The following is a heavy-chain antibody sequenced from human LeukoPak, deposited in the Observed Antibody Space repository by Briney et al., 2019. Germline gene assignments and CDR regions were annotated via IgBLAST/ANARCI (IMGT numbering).Heavy chain of an antibody. J-gene: IGHJ4*02. V-gene: IGHV5-51*01. CDR1: GDSFTNYW. CDR2: IYPGDSDT. D-gene: IGHD4-17*01. CDR3: ARFSVQNYGVGPDY. Sequence: GESLKISCKGSGDSFTNYWIGWVRQMPGKGLEWMGIIYPGDSDTRYSPSFQGQVTFSADKSIGTAYLQWNSLEASDTAIYHCARFSVQNYGVGPDYWGQGTQVTVSS.